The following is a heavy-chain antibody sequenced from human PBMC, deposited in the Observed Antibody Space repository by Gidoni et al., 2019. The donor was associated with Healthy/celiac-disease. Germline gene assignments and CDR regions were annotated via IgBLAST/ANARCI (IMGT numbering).Heavy chain of an antibody. D-gene: IGHD3-10*01. CDR1: GGSISSSSYY. J-gene: IGHJ4*02. CDR3: ARRDAKCYYGSGSCSDY. CDR2: IYYSGSP. Sequence: QLQLQESGPGLVKPSETLSLTCTVSGGSISSSSYYWGWIRQPPGKGLEWIGSIYYSGSPYYNPSLKSRVTISVDTSKNQFSLKLSSVTAADTAVYYCARRDAKCYYGSGSCSDYWGQGTLVTVSS. V-gene: IGHV4-39*01.